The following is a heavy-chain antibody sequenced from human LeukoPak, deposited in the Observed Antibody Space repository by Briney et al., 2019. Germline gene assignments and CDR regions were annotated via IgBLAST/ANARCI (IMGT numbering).Heavy chain of an antibody. D-gene: IGHD6-13*01. J-gene: IGHJ6*02. V-gene: IGHV3-9*01. CDR1: GFTFDDYA. CDR3: AKDIAAAGSYGMDV. CDR2: ISWNSGSI. Sequence: GRSLRLSCAASGFTFDDYAMHWVRQAPGKGLEWVSGISWNSGSIGYADSVKGRFTISRDNAKNSLYLQMNSLRAEDTALYYCAKDIAAAGSYGMDVWGQGTTVTVSS.